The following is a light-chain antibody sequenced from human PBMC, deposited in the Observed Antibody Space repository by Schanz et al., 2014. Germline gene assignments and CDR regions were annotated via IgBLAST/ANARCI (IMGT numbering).Light chain of an antibody. CDR3: AAWDDSLSGWV. J-gene: IGLJ3*02. Sequence: QSVLTQPPSASGTPGQRVTISCSGSSSNIGSNTVNWYQQLPGTAPKLLIYSDNQRPSGVPDRFSGSKSGTSASLAISGLRSEDEDDYYCAAWDDSLSGWVFGGGTKLTVL. CDR2: SDN. CDR1: SSNIGSNT. V-gene: IGLV1-44*01.